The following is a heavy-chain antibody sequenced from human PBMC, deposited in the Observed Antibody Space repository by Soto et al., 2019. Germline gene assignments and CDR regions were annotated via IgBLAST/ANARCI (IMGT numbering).Heavy chain of an antibody. CDR1: GFTFSTYA. D-gene: IGHD5-12*01. V-gene: IGHV3-23*01. J-gene: IGHJ6*02. Sequence: PGGSLRLSCAASGFTFSTYAMSWVRQAPGKGLEWVSAISGGSSATYYADSVKGRSTISRDNSKNTLYLQMNSLRAEDTAVYYCAKARGVIVARNYYDMDVWGQGTTVTVS. CDR3: AKARGVIVARNYYDMDV. CDR2: ISGGSSAT.